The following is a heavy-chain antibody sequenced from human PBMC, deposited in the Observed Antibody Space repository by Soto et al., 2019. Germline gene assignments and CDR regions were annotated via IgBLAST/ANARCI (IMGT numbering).Heavy chain of an antibody. V-gene: IGHV1-18*01. J-gene: IGHJ4*02. CDR1: GYTFTSYG. Sequence: GASGKVSCKASGYTFTSYGISWVRQAPGQGLEWMGWISAYNGNTNYAQKLQGRVTMTTDTSTSTAYMELRSLRSDDTAVYYCARVLYYYDSSGPDYWGQGTLVTVSS. CDR3: ARVLYYYDSSGPDY. CDR2: ISAYNGNT. D-gene: IGHD3-22*01.